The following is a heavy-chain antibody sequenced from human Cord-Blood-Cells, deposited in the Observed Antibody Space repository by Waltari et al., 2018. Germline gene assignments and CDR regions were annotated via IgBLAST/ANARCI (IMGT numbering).Heavy chain of an antibody. Sequence: EVQLVESGGVVVQPGGSLRLSCAASGFPFDYYAMHWVRQAPGKGLEWVSLISWDGGSTYYADSVKGRFTISRDNSKNSLYLQMNSLRAEDTALYYCAKGGDLGDAFDIWGQGTMVTVSS. CDR2: ISWDGGST. V-gene: IGHV3-43D*03. D-gene: IGHD3-16*01. CDR1: GFPFDYYA. J-gene: IGHJ3*02. CDR3: AKGGDLGDAFDI.